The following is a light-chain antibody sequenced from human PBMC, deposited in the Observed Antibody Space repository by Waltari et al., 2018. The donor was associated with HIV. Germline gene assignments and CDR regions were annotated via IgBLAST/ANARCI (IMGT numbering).Light chain of an antibody. CDR2: AAS. CDR3: QQYGDSPLT. J-gene: IGKJ4*01. Sequence: EVVLTQSPATLSLSSGERATLSCRASRPVSNDYISWYQQKPGQAPRLIIYAASTRATDTPARFSAGGSGTDFNLTITRLEPEDFADYYCQQYGDSPLTFGGGTKV. CDR1: RPVSNDY. V-gene: IGKV3-20*01.